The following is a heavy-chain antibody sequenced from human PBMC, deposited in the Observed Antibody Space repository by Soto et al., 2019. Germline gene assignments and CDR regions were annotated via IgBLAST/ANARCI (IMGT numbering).Heavy chain of an antibody. D-gene: IGHD2-15*01. Sequence: EVQLVESGGDLVQPGGSLRLSCAASGFTFGSYWMHWVRQAPGKGLGWVSRINSDGSTTNYGDSVKGRFTISKDNAKSTQYLQMNSLRAEDTAVYYCARAGWYRFDYWGQGTLLTVSS. CDR2: INSDGSTT. CDR3: ARAGWYRFDY. CDR1: GFTFGSYW. V-gene: IGHV3-74*01. J-gene: IGHJ4*02.